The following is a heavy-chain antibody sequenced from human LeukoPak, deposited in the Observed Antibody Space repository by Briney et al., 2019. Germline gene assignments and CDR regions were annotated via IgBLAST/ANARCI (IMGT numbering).Heavy chain of an antibody. J-gene: IGHJ4*02. CDR3: ARARSCSGGSCYSDY. CDR1: KYSFTSYA. V-gene: IGHV7-4-1*01. CDR2: INTNTGNP. Sequence: GASVKVSCKASKYSFTSYAINWVRQAPGQGLEWIGWINTNTGNPTYAQGFTGRFVFSLDTSVSTAYLQISSLKAEDTAVSYCARARSCSGGSCYSDYWGQGTLVTVSS. D-gene: IGHD2-15*01.